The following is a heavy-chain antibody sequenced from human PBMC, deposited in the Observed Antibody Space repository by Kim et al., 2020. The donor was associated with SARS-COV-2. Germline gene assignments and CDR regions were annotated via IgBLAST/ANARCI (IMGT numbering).Heavy chain of an antibody. CDR2: IWYDGSNK. V-gene: IGHV3-33*01. J-gene: IGHJ6*02. D-gene: IGHD3-16*02. CDR1: GFTFSSYG. CDR3: AREGGYYVWGSYREIYGMEV. Sequence: GGSLRLSCAASGFTFSSYGMHWVRQAPGKGLEWVAVIWYDGSNKYYADSVKGRFTISRDNSKNTLYLQMNSLRAEDTAVYYCAREGGYYVWGSYREIYGMEVWGQGTTVTVSS.